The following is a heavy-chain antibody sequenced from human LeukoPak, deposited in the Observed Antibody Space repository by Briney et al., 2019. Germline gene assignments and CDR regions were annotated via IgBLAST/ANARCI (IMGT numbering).Heavy chain of an antibody. J-gene: IGHJ4*02. CDR2: IIPILGIA. D-gene: IGHD2-15*01. CDR3: ARVGGRSYPGYVY. V-gene: IGHV1-69*04. Sequence: SVKVSCKASGGTFSSYAISWVRQAPGQGLEWMGRIIPILGIANYAQKFQGRVTITADKSTSTAYMELSSLRSEDTAVYYCARVGGRSYPGYVYWGQGTLVTVSS. CDR1: GGTFSSYA.